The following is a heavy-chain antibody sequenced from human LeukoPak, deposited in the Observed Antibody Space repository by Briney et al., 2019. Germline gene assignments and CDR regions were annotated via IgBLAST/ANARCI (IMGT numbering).Heavy chain of an antibody. CDR3: ARGAMATTPFFDY. CDR1: GYTFAGYY. CDR2: INPNSGGT. Sequence: ASVKVSCKASGYTFAGYYMHWVRQAPGQGLEWMGWINPNSGGTNYAQKFQGRVTMTRDTSISTAYMELSRLRSDDTAVYYCARGAMATTPFFDYWGQGTLVTVSS. J-gene: IGHJ4*02. D-gene: IGHD5-24*01. V-gene: IGHV1-2*02.